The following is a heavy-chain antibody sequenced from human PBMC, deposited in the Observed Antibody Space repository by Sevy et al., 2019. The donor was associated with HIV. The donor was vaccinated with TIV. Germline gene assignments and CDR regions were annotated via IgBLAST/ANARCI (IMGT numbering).Heavy chain of an antibody. V-gene: IGHV4-59*01. CDR1: GGSISSYY. J-gene: IGHJ6*02. CDR3: ARDRTASSGWSYGMDV. CDR2: IYYSGST. D-gene: IGHD6-19*01. Sequence: SETLSLTCTVSGGSISSYYWSWIRQPPGKGLEWIGYIYYSGSTNYNPSLKSRVTISVDTSKNQFSLKLSSVTAADTAVYYCARDRTASSGWSYGMDVWGQGTTVIVSS.